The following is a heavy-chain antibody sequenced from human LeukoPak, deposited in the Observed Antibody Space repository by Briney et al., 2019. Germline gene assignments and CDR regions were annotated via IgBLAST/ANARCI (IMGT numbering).Heavy chain of an antibody. Sequence: GGTLRLSCAASGFTFSSYGMSWVRQAPGKGLEWVSAISGSGGSTYYADSVKGRFTISRDNSKNTLYLRMNSLRAEDTAVYYCAKEGTFEAAAVVSYMDVWGKGTTVTISS. D-gene: IGHD6-13*01. CDR3: AKEGTFEAAAVVSYMDV. V-gene: IGHV3-23*01. CDR1: GFTFSSYG. CDR2: ISGSGGST. J-gene: IGHJ6*03.